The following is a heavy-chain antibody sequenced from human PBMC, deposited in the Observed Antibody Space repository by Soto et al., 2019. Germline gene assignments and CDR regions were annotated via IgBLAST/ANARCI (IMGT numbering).Heavy chain of an antibody. Sequence: SQTLSLTCAISGDSVSSNSAAWNWIRQSPSRGLEWLGRTYYRSKWYNDYAVSVKSRITINPDTSKNQFSLQLNSVTPEDTAVYYCAREGDSSSWSVDWFDPWGQGTLVPVSS. CDR1: GDSVSSNSAA. CDR3: AREGDSSSWSVDWFDP. D-gene: IGHD6-13*01. CDR2: TYYRSKWYN. V-gene: IGHV6-1*01. J-gene: IGHJ5*02.